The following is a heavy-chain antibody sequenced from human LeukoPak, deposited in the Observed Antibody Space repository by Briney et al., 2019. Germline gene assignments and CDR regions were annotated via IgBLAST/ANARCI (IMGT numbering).Heavy chain of an antibody. CDR3: AREDYQLLNFDY. J-gene: IGHJ4*02. CDR2: IYYSGST. Sequence: SETLSLTCTVSGGSISSSSYYWGWIRQPPGKGLEWIGSIYYSGSTYYNPSLKSRVTISVDTSKNQFSLKLSSVTAADTAVYYCAREDYQLLNFDYWGQGTLVTVSS. D-gene: IGHD2-2*01. CDR1: GGSISSSSYY. V-gene: IGHV4-39*02.